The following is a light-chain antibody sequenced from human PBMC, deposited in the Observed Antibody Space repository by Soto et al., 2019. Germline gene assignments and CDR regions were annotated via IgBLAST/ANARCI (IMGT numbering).Light chain of an antibody. V-gene: IGKV3-20*01. CDR2: GVS. CDR3: QHYDNSAALT. CDR1: QTVSSSC. J-gene: IGKJ4*01. Sequence: EIVLTQSPGTLSLSPGESATLFCRASQTVSSSCLAWYQQKPGQAPRLLIYGVSSRATGIPDRFSGSGSGTDFTLTIIRLQPEDFAVYYCQHYDNSAALTFGGGTNVEIK.